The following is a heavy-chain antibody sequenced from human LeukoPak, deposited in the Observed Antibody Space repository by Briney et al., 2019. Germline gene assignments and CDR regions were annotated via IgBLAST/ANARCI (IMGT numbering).Heavy chain of an antibody. J-gene: IGHJ5*02. CDR2: IHSSGST. CDR1: GGSISSYY. V-gene: IGHV4-59*12. Sequence: PSETLSLTCTVSGGSISSYYWSWIRQPPGKGLEWIGSIHSSGSTNYNPSLKSRVTISVDTSKNQFSLKLTSMTAADTAVYYCARDSMVRGVITTRWFDPWGQGTLVTVSS. CDR3: ARDSMVRGVITTRWFDP. D-gene: IGHD3-10*01.